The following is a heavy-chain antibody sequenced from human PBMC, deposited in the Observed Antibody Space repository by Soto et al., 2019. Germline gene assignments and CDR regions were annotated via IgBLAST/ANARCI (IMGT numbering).Heavy chain of an antibody. V-gene: IGHV3-23*01. Sequence: GGSLRLSCAASGFTFNTYAMSWVRQAPGKGLEWVSTISDSGGRTYYAASVKGRFTISRDNSKNTLYLLMNSLSAEDTALYYCAKFHGSGTYYNFPDYWGQGTLVTVSS. CDR3: AKFHGSGTYYNFPDY. CDR2: ISDSGGRT. CDR1: GFTFNTYA. D-gene: IGHD3-10*01. J-gene: IGHJ4*02.